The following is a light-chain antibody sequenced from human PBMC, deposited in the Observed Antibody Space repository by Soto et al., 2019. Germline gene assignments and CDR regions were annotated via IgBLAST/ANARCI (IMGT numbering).Light chain of an antibody. CDR2: SNN. CDR3: VAWDDSLNGYVV. Sequence: QSVLTQPPSASGTPGQRATISCSGSSSNFGSNTVNWYQQLPGTAPKLVIYSNNQRPSGVPDRFSGSKSGTSASLAISGLQSEDEADYYCVAWDDSLNGYVVFGGGTKVTVL. V-gene: IGLV1-44*01. J-gene: IGLJ2*01. CDR1: SSNFGSNT.